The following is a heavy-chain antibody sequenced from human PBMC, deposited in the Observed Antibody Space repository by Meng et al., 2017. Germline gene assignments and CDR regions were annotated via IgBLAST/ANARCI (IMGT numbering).Heavy chain of an antibody. V-gene: IGHV1-69*06. J-gene: IGHJ4*02. CDR1: GGTFSSYA. D-gene: IGHD3-22*01. CDR3: ASDLPDYYDSSGYPY. CDR2: SISIFGTA. Sequence: QGRVLRLVEEVKRRGPRVVDSCKASGGTFSSYAISWVRQAPGQGVEWVRGSISIFGTANYAQKFQGRVTIAADKSTSTAYMELSSLRAGDTAVYYCASDLPDYYDSSGYPYWGQGTLVTVSS.